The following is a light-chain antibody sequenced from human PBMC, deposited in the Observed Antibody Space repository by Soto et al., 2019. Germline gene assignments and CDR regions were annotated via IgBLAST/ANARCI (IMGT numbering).Light chain of an antibody. CDR3: QHRSSWPRT. CDR2: DAP. J-gene: IGKJ1*01. V-gene: IGKV3-11*01. CDR1: QSVSSF. Sequence: ELVLTQSPATLSLSSGERATLSCRASQSVSSFLAWYQQKPGQAPRLLIYDAPNRATGIPARFSGSGSMTDFTLTIRSLEPEDFALYYCQHRSSWPRTFGQGTEVDIK.